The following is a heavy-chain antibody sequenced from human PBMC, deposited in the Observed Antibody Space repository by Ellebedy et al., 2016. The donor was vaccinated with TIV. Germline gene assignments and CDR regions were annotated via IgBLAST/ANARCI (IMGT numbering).Heavy chain of an antibody. CDR3: ARDLGKSSYSSSPLDY. J-gene: IGHJ4*02. Sequence: GGSLRLSCAASGFTFSTYWMSWVRQAPGKGLEWVANIKQDGSERYYVNSVKGRFTISRDNAESSLYLQMNSLTAADTAVYFCARDLGKSSYSSSPLDYWGQGTLVTVSS. CDR1: GFTFSTYW. D-gene: IGHD6-6*01. CDR2: IKQDGSER. V-gene: IGHV3-7*03.